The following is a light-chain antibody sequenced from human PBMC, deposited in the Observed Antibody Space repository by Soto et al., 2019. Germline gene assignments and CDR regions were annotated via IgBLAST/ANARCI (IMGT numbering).Light chain of an antibody. J-gene: IGKJ2*01. CDR2: DVS. CDR3: QQSRT. CDR1: QTTNNW. Sequence: DIQMTQSPSTLSASVGETVTITCRASQTTNNWLAWYQHKPGKAPELLIYDVSALESGVQSRFSGSGSGTAFTLTISSLQPDDFATYYCQQSRTFGQGTKLEIK. V-gene: IGKV1-5*01.